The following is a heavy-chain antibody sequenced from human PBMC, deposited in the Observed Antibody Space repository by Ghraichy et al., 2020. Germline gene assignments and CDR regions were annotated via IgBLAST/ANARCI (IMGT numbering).Heavy chain of an antibody. CDR1: GYTFTSYG. CDR3: ARVGDFWSGYYSQYYYYYMDV. CDR2: ISAYNGNT. D-gene: IGHD3-3*01. V-gene: IGHV1-18*01. Sequence: ASVKVSCKASGYTFTSYGISWVRQAPGQGLEWMGWISAYNGNTNYAQKLQGRVTMTTDTSTSTAYMELRSLRSDDTAVYYCARVGDFWSGYYSQYYYYYMDVWGKGTTVTVSS. J-gene: IGHJ6*03.